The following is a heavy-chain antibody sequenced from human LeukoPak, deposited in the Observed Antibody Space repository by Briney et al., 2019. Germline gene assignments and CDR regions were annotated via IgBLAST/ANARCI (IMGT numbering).Heavy chain of an antibody. CDR3: ARDRDMKY. CDR2: ITSSSGAM. Sequence: PGGSLRLSCAASGFTFSSYTMNWVRQAPGKGLEWVSYITSSSGAMSYADSVKGRFTISRDNAKNSLYLQMNSLRDEDTAVYYCARDRDMKYWGQGTLVTVSS. V-gene: IGHV3-48*02. D-gene: IGHD3-9*01. CDR1: GFTFSSYT. J-gene: IGHJ4*02.